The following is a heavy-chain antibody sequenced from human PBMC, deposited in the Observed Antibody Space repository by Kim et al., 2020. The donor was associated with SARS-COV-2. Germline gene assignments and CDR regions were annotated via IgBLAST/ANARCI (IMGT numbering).Heavy chain of an antibody. CDR3: ARRDASSWSKWFDP. Sequence: ASVKVSCKASGYTFTNYAMNWVRQAPGQGLEWMGWINTNTGNPMYAQGFTGRFVFSLDTSVNTAFLQISSLKTEDTAMYFCARRDASSWSKWFDPWGQGTLVTVSS. D-gene: IGHD6-13*01. CDR1: GYTFTNYA. CDR2: INTNTGNP. V-gene: IGHV7-4-1*02. J-gene: IGHJ5*02.